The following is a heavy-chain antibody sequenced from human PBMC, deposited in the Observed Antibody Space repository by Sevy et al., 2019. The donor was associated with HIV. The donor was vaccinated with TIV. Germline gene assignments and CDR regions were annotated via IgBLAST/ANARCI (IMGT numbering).Heavy chain of an antibody. J-gene: IGHJ4*02. CDR1: GASVSAANDY. CDR3: ARGLFDY. CDR2: VYYFGST. V-gene: IGHV4-61*01. Sequence: SETLSLTCSVSGASVSAANDYWTWVRQPPGKGLEWIGYVYYFGSTNYNPSLKSRVTISLDMSKKQFSLRLTSVTAADTAVYYCARGLFDYWGQGTLVTVSS.